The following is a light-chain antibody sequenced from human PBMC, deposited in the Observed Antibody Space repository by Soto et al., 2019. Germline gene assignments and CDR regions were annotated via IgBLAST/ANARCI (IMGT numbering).Light chain of an antibody. CDR3: HQYGSSPPMYT. CDR1: QSVSSSF. CDR2: GAS. J-gene: IGKJ2*01. Sequence: EIVLTQSPGTLSLSPGERATLSCRASQSVSSSFLAWYQQKPGHAPRLLIYGASSRAAGIPDRFSGSGCGTDCTLTISRLEPEDFAVYYCHQYGSSPPMYTFGQGTKLEIK. V-gene: IGKV3-20*01.